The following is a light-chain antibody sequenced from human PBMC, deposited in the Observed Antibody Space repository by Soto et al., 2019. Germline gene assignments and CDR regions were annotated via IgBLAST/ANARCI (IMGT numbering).Light chain of an antibody. J-gene: IGKJ1*01. CDR2: GSS. CDR1: QTIGSNY. Sequence: EIVLTQSPGTLSVSPGERATLSCRASQTIGSNYLAWYQQQPGQAPSLHIYGSSSRASGIPDKYSGSGSDTDFTLTISGLEPGDSAISCWQQYVRWTFGQGTKVEIK. CDR3: QQYVRWT. V-gene: IGKV3-20*01.